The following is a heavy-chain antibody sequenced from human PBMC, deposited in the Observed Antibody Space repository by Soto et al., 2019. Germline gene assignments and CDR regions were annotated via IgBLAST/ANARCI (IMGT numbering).Heavy chain of an antibody. CDR1: GGSVSVYY. Sequence: ETLSLTCTISGGSVSVYYWSWIRQSTGQGLEWIGYIYASGSPYYNPSLRSRVTISADTSKNQLSLKLTSPTAADTAVYYCARGVGSSPPQYWGRGTLVTVSS. CDR3: ARGVGSSPPQY. D-gene: IGHD1-26*01. CDR2: IYASGSP. J-gene: IGHJ4*02. V-gene: IGHV4-59*02.